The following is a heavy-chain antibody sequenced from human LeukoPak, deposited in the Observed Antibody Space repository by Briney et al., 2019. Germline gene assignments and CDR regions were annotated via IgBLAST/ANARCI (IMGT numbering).Heavy chain of an antibody. CDR2: INHSGST. Sequence: SETLSLTCAVYGGSFSGYYWSWIRQPPGKGLEWIGEINHSGSTNYNPSLKSRVTISVDTSKNQFSLKLSSVTAADTAVYYCARNRGRYYDILTGHNWFDPWGQGTLVTVSS. V-gene: IGHV4-34*01. CDR1: GGSFSGYY. J-gene: IGHJ5*02. D-gene: IGHD3-9*01. CDR3: ARNRGRYYDILTGHNWFDP.